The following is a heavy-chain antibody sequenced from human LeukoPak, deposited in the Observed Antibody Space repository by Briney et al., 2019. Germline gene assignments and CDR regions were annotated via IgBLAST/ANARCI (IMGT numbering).Heavy chain of an antibody. V-gene: IGHV1-8*03. CDR1: GYTFIDYY. CDR3: ARSRVGNGDYLFEDV. J-gene: IGHJ4*02. Sequence: GASVKVSCKASGYTFIDYYMHWVRQAPGQGLEWMGWMNPNIGTTDYAQKFQGRFTITMDTSISTTYMELSSLTSEDTAVYYCARSRVGNGDYLFEDVWGQGTLVTVSS. D-gene: IGHD4-17*01. CDR2: MNPNIGTT.